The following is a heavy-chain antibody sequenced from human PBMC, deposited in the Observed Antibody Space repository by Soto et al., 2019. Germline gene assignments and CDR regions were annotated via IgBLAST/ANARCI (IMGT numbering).Heavy chain of an antibody. V-gene: IGHV3-23*01. CDR2: VSTRGDIT. J-gene: IGHJ6*02. Sequence: EVQLLESGGDLVQPGGSLRLSCAASGLNFNDYAMTWVRQAPGKGLEWVSSVSTRGDITYYSDSVKGRFTISSDNSKNTLFLHMSSLRAEDTALYYCARGDRGGSGSPASYYYSGLDVWGQGTTVTVSS. CDR1: GLNFNDYA. CDR3: ARGDRGGSGSPASYYYSGLDV. D-gene: IGHD3-10*01.